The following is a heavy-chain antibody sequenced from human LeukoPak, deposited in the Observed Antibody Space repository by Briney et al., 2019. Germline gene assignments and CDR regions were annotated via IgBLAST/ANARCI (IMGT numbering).Heavy chain of an antibody. J-gene: IGHJ4*02. CDR3: AKDTYKQWLGTALDY. V-gene: IGHV3-30*18. Sequence: PGGSLRLSCAASGFTFSSYAMSWVRQAPGKGLEWVAVISYDGSNKYYADSVKGRFTISRDNSKNTLYLQMNSLRAEDTAVYYCAKDTYKQWLGTALDYWGQGTLVTVSS. CDR1: GFTFSSYA. D-gene: IGHD6-19*01. CDR2: ISYDGSNK.